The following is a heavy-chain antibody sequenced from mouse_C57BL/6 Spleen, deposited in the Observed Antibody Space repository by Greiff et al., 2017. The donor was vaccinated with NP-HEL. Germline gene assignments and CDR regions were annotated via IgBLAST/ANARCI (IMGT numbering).Heavy chain of an antibody. CDR1: GYTFTSYW. Sequence: QVQLQQPGAELVMPGASVKLSCKASGYTFTSYWMHWVKQRPGQGLEWIGEIDPSDSYTNYNQKFKGKSTLTVDKSSSTAYMQLSILTSEDSAVYYCARSYYYAMDYWGQGTSVTVSS. J-gene: IGHJ4*01. CDR3: ARSYYYAMDY. V-gene: IGHV1-69*01. CDR2: IDPSDSYT.